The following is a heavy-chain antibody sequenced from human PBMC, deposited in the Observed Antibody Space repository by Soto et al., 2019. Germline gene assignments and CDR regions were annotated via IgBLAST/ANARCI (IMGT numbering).Heavy chain of an antibody. D-gene: IGHD3-10*01. CDR1: GGALSGYY. CDR3: ARTGSYYSNYGMDV. V-gene: IGHV4-34*01. Sequence: QVQLQQWGAGLLKPPETLSLTCAVYGGALSGYYWSWIRQSPGKGLEWIGEINHSGTTDYNPSLTGRVTISVHTSKKQFSLKLSSVTAADTAAYYCARTGSYYSNYGMDVWGQGTTVTVSS. CDR2: INHSGTT. J-gene: IGHJ6*02.